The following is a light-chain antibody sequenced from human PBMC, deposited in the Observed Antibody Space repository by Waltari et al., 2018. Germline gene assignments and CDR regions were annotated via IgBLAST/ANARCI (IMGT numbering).Light chain of an antibody. Sequence: QSALTQPASVSGSPGQSITISCPGTSSYVGGYNYASWYQQHPGKAPKLMIYEVSNRPSGVSNRFSGSKSGNTASLTISGLQAEDEADYYCSSYTSSSIVVFGGGTKLTVL. CDR3: SSYTSSSIVV. CDR2: EVS. V-gene: IGLV2-14*01. CDR1: SSYVGGYNY. J-gene: IGLJ2*01.